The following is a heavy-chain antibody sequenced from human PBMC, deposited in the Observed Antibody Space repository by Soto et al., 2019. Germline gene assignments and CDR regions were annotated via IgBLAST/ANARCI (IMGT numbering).Heavy chain of an antibody. D-gene: IGHD3-22*01. J-gene: IGHJ6*02. CDR2: VLHGGTS. CDR1: DGSLSCNY. V-gene: IGHV4-34*12. CDR3: ACSLFLPSRDLFLRLAV. Sequence: TQSLCFRCGVHDGSLSCNYCVWIRQPPGKGLAWSGEVLHGGTSNYNPCLKSGAIISVDTSKNQFSLKLTSVTAEDTALYFCACSLFLPSRDLFLRLAVWGQGTTVT.